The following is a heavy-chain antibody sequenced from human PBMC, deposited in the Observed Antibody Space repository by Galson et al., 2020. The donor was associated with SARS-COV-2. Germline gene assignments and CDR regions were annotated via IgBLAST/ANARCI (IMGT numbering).Heavy chain of an antibody. J-gene: IGHJ3*02. D-gene: IGHD3-9*01. CDR2: IVVGSGNT. Sequence: ASVKVSCKASGFTFTSSAMQWVRQARGQRLEWIGWIVVGSGNTNYAQKFQERVTITRDMSTSTAYMELSSLRSEDTAVYYCAANSYDILTGRANDAFDIWGQGTMVTVSS. CDR3: AANSYDILTGRANDAFDI. CDR1: GFTFTSSA. V-gene: IGHV1-58*02.